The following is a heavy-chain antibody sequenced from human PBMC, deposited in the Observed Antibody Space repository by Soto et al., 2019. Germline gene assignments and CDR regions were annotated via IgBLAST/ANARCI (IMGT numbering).Heavy chain of an antibody. J-gene: IGHJ3*02. CDR1: GYTFTSYD. D-gene: IGHD4-17*01. Sequence: QVPLVQSGAEVKKPGASVKVSCKASGYTFTSYDINWVRQATGQGLEWMGWMNPNSGNTGYAQKFQGRVTMTRNTSISTAYMELSSLRSEDTAVYYCARVHDYGGFDAFDIWGQGTMVTVSS. CDR3: ARVHDYGGFDAFDI. V-gene: IGHV1-8*01. CDR2: MNPNSGNT.